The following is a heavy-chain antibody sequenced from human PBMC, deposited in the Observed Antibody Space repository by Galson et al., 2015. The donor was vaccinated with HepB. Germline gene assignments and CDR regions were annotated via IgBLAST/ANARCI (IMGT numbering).Heavy chain of an antibody. Sequence: SVKVSCKASGYTFTSYYMHWVRQAPGQGLEWMGIINPSGSSTSYAQKFQGRVTMTRDTSTSTVYMELSSLRSEDTAVYYCASWGDSMTTENDYYYYGMDVWGQGTTVTVSS. CDR3: ASWGDSMTTENDYYYYGMDV. CDR2: INPSGSST. V-gene: IGHV1-46*01. CDR1: GYTFTSYY. D-gene: IGHD4-17*01. J-gene: IGHJ6*02.